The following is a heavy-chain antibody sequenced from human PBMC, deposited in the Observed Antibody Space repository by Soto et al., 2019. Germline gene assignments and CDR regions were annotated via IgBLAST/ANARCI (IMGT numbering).Heavy chain of an antibody. D-gene: IGHD3-10*01. J-gene: IGHJ6*03. CDR1: GFSLSTSGMC. Sequence: SGPTLVNPTQTVTLTCTFSGFSLSTSGMCVSWIRQPPGKALEWLARIDWDGGKFYSTSLKTRLTISKDTSKNQVVLTVRNMDPVDTATYYCARMGVGGSDYYYYMAVWGKGTTVTV. CDR2: IDWDGGK. CDR3: ARMGVGGSDYYYYMAV. V-gene: IGHV2-70*17.